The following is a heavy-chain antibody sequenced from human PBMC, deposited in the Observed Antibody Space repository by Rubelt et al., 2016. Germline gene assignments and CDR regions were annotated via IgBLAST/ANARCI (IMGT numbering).Heavy chain of an antibody. Sequence: QVQLQQWGAGLLKPSETLSLTCAVYGGSFSGYYWSWIRQPPGKGLEWIGEINHSGSTNYNPSLKSRVTISVDTSKNQFSLKLSSVTAADTAVYYCARYRRYCSGGSCYPYYFDYWGQGTLVTVSS. CDR3: ARYRRYCSGGSCYPYYFDY. CDR1: GGSFSGYY. CDR2: INHSGST. V-gene: IGHV4-34*01. J-gene: IGHJ4*02. D-gene: IGHD2-15*01.